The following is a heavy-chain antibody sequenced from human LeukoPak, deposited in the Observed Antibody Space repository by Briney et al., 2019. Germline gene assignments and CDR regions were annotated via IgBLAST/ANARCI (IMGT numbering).Heavy chain of an antibody. CDR2: ISYDGSNK. Sequence: GGSLRLSCAASGFTFRSYGMHWVRQAPGKGLEWVAVISYDGSNKYYVDSVKGRFTISRDNAKNSLYLQMNSLRAEDTAVYYCARQTPLTGGLHYWGQGTLVTVSS. J-gene: IGHJ4*02. CDR1: GFTFRSYG. V-gene: IGHV3-33*08. D-gene: IGHD7-27*01. CDR3: ARQTPLTGGLHY.